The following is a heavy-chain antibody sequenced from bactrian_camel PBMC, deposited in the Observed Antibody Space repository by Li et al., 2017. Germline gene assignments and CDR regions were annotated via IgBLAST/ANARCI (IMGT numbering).Heavy chain of an antibody. CDR1: GSMHSSYC. J-gene: IGHJ6*01. Sequence: HVQLVESGGGSVQAGGSLRLSCTVSGSMHSSYCMGWFRQVPGKEREGVAAIASNGRTIVNDFAKGRFTISQDSAKRIMYLRMTNLKPEDTAMYYCAAGIRMVACPLRVPGPFGFWGQGTQVTVS. V-gene: IGHV3S53*01. CDR2: IASNGRT. CDR3: AAGIRMVACPLRVPGPFGF.